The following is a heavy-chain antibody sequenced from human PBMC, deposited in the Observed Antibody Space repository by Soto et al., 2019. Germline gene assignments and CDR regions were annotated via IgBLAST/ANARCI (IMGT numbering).Heavy chain of an antibody. V-gene: IGHV3-23*01. J-gene: IGHJ4*02. Sequence: PGGSLRLSCAASGFTFSSYAMSWVRQAPGKGLEWVSTISGGGVNTHYTDSVKGRLTISRDNSKNTVYLQMQNLRAEDTAVFYCARSSRGSGYYLPFDYWGQGALVNVS. CDR1: GFTFSSYA. CDR2: ISGGGVNT. D-gene: IGHD5-12*01. CDR3: ARSSRGSGYYLPFDY.